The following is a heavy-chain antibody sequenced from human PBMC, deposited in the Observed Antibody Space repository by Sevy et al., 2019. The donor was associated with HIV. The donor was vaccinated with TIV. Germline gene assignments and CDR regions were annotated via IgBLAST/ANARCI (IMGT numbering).Heavy chain of an antibody. CDR1: GFTVSSNY. CDR3: ASSDSSNYYDSSGYYPRFPHFDY. V-gene: IGHV3-53*01. CDR2: IYSGGST. J-gene: IGHJ4*02. Sequence: GGSLRLSCAASGFTVSSNYMSWVRQAPGKGLEWVSVIYSGGSTYYAGSVKGRFTISRDNSKNTLYLQMNSLRAEDTAVYYCASSDSSNYYDSSGYYPRFPHFDYWGQGTLVTVSS. D-gene: IGHD3-22*01.